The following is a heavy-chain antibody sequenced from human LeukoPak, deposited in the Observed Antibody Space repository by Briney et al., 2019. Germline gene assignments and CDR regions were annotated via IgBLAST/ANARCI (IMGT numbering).Heavy chain of an antibody. CDR1: GFTFSNYA. V-gene: IGHV3-23*01. J-gene: IGHJ4*02. Sequence: GGSLRLCCAASGFTFSNYAMNWVRQAPGKGLEWVSAISGSGAATFNADSVKGRFTISRDNSKNTLYLQMNSLRAEDTAVYYCAKDARRTNGWYFFDYWGQGTLVTVSS. D-gene: IGHD6-19*01. CDR3: AKDARRTNGWYFFDY. CDR2: ISGSGAAT.